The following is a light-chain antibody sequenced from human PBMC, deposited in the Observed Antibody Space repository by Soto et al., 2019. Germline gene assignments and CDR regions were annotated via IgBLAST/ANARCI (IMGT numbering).Light chain of an antibody. CDR3: QQYGGSPRT. CDR2: GAS. V-gene: IGKV3-20*01. CDR1: QSVSSNY. Sequence: EIVLTQSPGTLSLSPGERATLSCRASQSVSSNYLAWYQQKPGQAPRLLIYGASSRATGIPDRFSGSGSGTEFTLTISRLEPEDFAVYYCQQYGGSPRTF. J-gene: IGKJ1*01.